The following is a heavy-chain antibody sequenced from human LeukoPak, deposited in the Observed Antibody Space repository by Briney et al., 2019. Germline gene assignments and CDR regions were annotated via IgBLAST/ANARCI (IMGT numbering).Heavy chain of an antibody. Sequence: PSETLSLTCTVSNGSITNYYWSWIRQPPGKGLEWIGYIYYSGSTNYNPSLKSRVTISVDTSKNQFSLRLTSVSAADTAVYYCARGFGYSYGRGYDYWGQGTWSPSPQ. CDR2: IYYSGST. CDR1: NGSITNYY. V-gene: IGHV4-59*01. D-gene: IGHD5-18*01. J-gene: IGHJ4*02. CDR3: ARGFGYSYGRGYDY.